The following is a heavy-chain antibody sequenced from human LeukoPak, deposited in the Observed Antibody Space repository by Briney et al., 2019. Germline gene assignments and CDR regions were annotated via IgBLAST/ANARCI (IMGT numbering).Heavy chain of an antibody. CDR1: GYTFTSYG. CDR2: NSAYNGNT. CDR3: ARGPPPLTPTDWFDP. Sequence: GASVKVSCTASGYTFTSYGISWVRQAPGQGLEWMGWNSAYNGNTNYAQKLQGRVTMTTDTSTSTAYMELRSLRSDDTAVYYCARGPPPLTPTDWFDPWGQGTLVTVSS. V-gene: IGHV1-18*01. J-gene: IGHJ5*02. D-gene: IGHD4-23*01.